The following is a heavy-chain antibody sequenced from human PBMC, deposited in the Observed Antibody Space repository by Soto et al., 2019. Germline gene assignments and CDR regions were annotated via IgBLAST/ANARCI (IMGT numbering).Heavy chain of an antibody. V-gene: IGHV4-34*01. CDR3: AELGYCSGGSCYPPIDY. Sequence: QVQLQQWGAGLLKPSETLSLTCAVYGGSFSGYYWSWIRQPPGKGLEWIGEINHSGSTNYNPSLKSRVTISVDTSKNQFSLKLSSVTAADTAVYYCAELGYCSGGSCYPPIDYWGQGTLLTVSS. CDR2: INHSGST. CDR1: GGSFSGYY. D-gene: IGHD2-15*01. J-gene: IGHJ4*02.